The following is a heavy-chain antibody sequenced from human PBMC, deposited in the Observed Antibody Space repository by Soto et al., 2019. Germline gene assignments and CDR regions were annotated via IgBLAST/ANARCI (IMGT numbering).Heavy chain of an antibody. D-gene: IGHD2-8*01. Sequence: ASVKVSCKASGFTLSSHGISWVRQAPGQGLEWMGWIRGDNGDTNNAQKFQGRITMTTDTFTDTAYMELRSLRSDDTAVYYFARDLRGSCTTDECFYFDFWGQGTLVTVSS. V-gene: IGHV1-18*04. J-gene: IGHJ4*02. CDR2: IRGDNGDT. CDR1: GFTLSSHG. CDR3: ARDLRGSCTTDECFYFDF.